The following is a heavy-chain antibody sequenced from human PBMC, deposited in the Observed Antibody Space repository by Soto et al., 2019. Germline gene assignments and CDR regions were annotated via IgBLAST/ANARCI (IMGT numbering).Heavy chain of an antibody. J-gene: IGHJ4*02. D-gene: IGHD2-2*01. CDR2: ISDTGSSH. CDR3: AKDRGGDCPDNSCYFGDDY. CDR1: GFTFSSYG. Sequence: GGSLRLSCVGSGFTFSSYGMHWVRQAPGKGLECVAVISDTGSSHYYAASVEGRFTISRENSKNTLSLHMDRLRVEDTAVYYCAKDRGGDCPDNSCYFGDDYWGQGTPLTVSS. V-gene: IGHV3-30*18.